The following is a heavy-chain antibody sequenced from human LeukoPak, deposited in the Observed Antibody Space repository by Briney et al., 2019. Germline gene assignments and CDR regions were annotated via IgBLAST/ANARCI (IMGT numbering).Heavy chain of an antibody. Sequence: SETLSLTCTVSGDAINDYYRSWIRQPAGKGLEWIWRIYSSGTTDYNPSLASRVTMSVATSKNQFSLRLSSVTAADTAMYYCARDRAGVDNVIRLDFWGQGILVTVSS. J-gene: IGHJ4*02. D-gene: IGHD1-1*01. CDR1: GDAINDYY. V-gene: IGHV4-4*07. CDR2: IYSSGTT. CDR3: ARDRAGVDNVIRLDF.